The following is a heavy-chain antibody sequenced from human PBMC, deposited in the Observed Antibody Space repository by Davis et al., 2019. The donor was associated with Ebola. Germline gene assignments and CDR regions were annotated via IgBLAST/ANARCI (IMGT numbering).Heavy chain of an antibody. CDR3: ARDSFPEDGMDV. V-gene: IGHV3-53*01. CDR2: IYSGGDT. Sequence: GESLKISCEASGFTFSSYYMNWVRQAPGKGLEWVSVIYSGGDTYYTDSVKGRFTIPRDNSKNMLYLQLSSLTPEDSAVYYCARDSFPEDGMDVWGQGTTVTVSS. CDR1: GFTFSSYY. J-gene: IGHJ6*02.